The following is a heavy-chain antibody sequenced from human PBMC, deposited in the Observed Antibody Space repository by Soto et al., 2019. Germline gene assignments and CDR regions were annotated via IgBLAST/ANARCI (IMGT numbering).Heavy chain of an antibody. J-gene: IGHJ2*01. CDR1: GFTFINYA. Sequence: EVQLLESGGGLVQPGGSLRLSCVGSGFTFINYAMNWVRQTPGKGLEWVSTISGGGDRTFDADTVEGRFTISRDNSKNTVNLQMNSLRADDPAVYYCARKVLGSTSRPDWWYFDLWGRGTLVTVSS. D-gene: IGHD2-2*01. CDR2: ISGGGDRT. V-gene: IGHV3-23*01. CDR3: ARKVLGSTSRPDWWYFDL.